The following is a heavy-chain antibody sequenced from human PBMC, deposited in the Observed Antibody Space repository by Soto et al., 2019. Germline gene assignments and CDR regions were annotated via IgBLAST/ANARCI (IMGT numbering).Heavy chain of an antibody. CDR3: AKDPVIGPGIAFDI. D-gene: IGHD2-21*01. J-gene: IGHJ3*02. Sequence: PGGSLRLSCAASGFTFSSYAMSWVRQAPGKGLERVSAISGSGSRAYYADSVKGRCTISRDNSKNTLYLQMNSLRAEDTAVCYCAKDPVIGPGIAFDIWGQGTMVTVSS. V-gene: IGHV3-23*01. CDR1: GFTFSSYA. CDR2: ISGSGSRA.